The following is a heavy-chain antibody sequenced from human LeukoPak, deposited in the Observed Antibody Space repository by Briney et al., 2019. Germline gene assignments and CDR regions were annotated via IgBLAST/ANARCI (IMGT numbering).Heavy chain of an antibody. CDR1: GFTFSSYW. Sequence: PGGSLRLSCAASGFTFSSYWMSWVRQAPGKGLEWVANIKKDGSEKYYVDSVKGRFTISRDNSKNTLYLQTNSLRAEDTAVYYCARDGDYYDITYYFDYWGQGTLVTVSS. J-gene: IGHJ4*02. V-gene: IGHV3-7*01. CDR2: IKKDGSEK. CDR3: ARDGDYYDITYYFDY. D-gene: IGHD3-22*01.